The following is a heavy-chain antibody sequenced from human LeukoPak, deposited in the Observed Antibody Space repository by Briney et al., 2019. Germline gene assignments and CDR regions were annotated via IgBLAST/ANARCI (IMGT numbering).Heavy chain of an antibody. Sequence: GWPLRLSCTASGFVLSDYGMHWVRQAPGKGLEWVAFVRNDGSNEYYVGSVKGRFTISRDKSKNTLYLHMNSLRAEDTAVYSCAKESDSGYHSEGPKTWGLGTLVTVSS. J-gene: IGHJ5*02. V-gene: IGHV3-30*02. D-gene: IGHD5-12*01. CDR1: GFVLSDYG. CDR3: AKESDSGYHSEGPKT. CDR2: VRNDGSNE.